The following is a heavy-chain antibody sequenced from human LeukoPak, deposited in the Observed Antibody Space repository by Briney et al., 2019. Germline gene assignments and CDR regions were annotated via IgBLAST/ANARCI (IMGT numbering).Heavy chain of an antibody. CDR3: ARVVSTTAAAGTVDY. D-gene: IGHD6-13*01. V-gene: IGHV3-66*01. CDR1: GFTVSSNY. CDR2: IYSGGST. J-gene: IGHJ4*02. Sequence: PGGSLRLSCAASGFTVSSNYMSWVRQAPGKGLEWVSVIYSGGSTYYADSVKGRFTISRDNSKNTLYLQMNSLRVEDTAIYYCARVVSTTAAAGTVDYWGQGTLVTVSS.